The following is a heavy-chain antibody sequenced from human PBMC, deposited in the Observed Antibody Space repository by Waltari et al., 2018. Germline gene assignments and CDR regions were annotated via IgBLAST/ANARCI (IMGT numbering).Heavy chain of an antibody. CDR2: MNPNSGGT. D-gene: IGHD2-15*01. J-gene: IGHJ4*02. V-gene: IGHV1-2*02. CDR1: GYIFIDHY. CDR3: ARDGGFDF. Sequence: QVQLVQSGTEVKKPGASVRVSCKASGYIFIDHYMHWVRQAPGQGLEGMGWMNPNSGGTNYAQKFQGRVTMTRDTSTSTAYMELTRMTSDDTAIYYCARDGGFDFWGQGSLVTVSS.